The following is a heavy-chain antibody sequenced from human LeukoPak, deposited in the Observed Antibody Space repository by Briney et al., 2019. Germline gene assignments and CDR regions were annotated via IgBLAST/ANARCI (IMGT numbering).Heavy chain of an antibody. Sequence: SETLSLTCTVSGGSISRSSYYWGWIRQPPGKGLEWIGSIYYSGSTYYNPSLKSRVTISVDTSKNQFSLKLSSVTAADTAVYYCASRPYDFWSGYGREFDYWGQGTLVTVSS. CDR3: ASRPYDFWSGYGREFDY. D-gene: IGHD3/OR15-3a*01. CDR1: GGSISRSSYY. V-gene: IGHV4-39*07. J-gene: IGHJ4*02. CDR2: IYYSGST.